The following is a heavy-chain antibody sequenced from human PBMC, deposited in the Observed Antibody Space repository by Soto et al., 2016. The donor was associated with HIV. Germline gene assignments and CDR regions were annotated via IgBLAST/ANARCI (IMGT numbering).Heavy chain of an antibody. J-gene: IGHJ6*02. CDR1: GFTVSSNY. V-gene: IGHV3-66*01. D-gene: IGHD3-10*01. CDR3: AREGGSGSYYNFYYYYYGMDV. Sequence: EVQLVESGGGLVQPGGSLRLSCAASGFTVSSNYMSWVRQAPGKGLEWVSVIYSGGSTYYADSVKGRFTISRDNSKNTLYLQMNSLRAEDTAVYYCAREGGSGSYYNFYYYYYGMDVVGPRDHGHRLL. CDR2: IYSGGST.